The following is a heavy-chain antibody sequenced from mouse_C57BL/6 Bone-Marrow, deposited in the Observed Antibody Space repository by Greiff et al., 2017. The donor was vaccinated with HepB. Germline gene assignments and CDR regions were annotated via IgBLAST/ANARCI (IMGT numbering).Heavy chain of an antibody. D-gene: IGHD1-1*01. CDR3: ARNYYGSSLYYFDY. Sequence: QVHVKQSGPGLVQPSQSLSITCTVSGFSLTSYGVHWVRQSPGKGLEWLGVIWSGGSTDYNAAFISRLSISKDNSKSQVFFKMNSLQADDTAIYYCARNYYGSSLYYFDYWGQGTTLTVSS. J-gene: IGHJ2*01. V-gene: IGHV2-2*01. CDR1: GFSLTSYG. CDR2: IWSGGST.